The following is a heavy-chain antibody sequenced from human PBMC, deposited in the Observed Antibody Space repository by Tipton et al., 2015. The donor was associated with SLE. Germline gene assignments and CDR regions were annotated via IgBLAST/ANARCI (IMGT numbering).Heavy chain of an antibody. V-gene: IGHV4-31*03. J-gene: IGHJ3*02. Sequence: TLSLTCTVSGGSISSGGYYWSWIRQHPVKGLEWIGYIYESGSTNYNPSLKSRVTISVDTSKNQFSLKLSSVTAADTAVYYCARDRGGVAFDIWGQGTMVTVSS. CDR3: ARDRGGVAFDI. D-gene: IGHD3-10*01. CDR1: GGSISSGGYY. CDR2: IYESGST.